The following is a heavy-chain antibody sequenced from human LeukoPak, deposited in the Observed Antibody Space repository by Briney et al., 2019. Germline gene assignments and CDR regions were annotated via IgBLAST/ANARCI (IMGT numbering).Heavy chain of an antibody. J-gene: IGHJ4*02. CDR1: GFTFSSYS. CDR3: AKLSTYYYDSSGYSYPIFDY. V-gene: IGHV3-21*01. D-gene: IGHD3-22*01. CDR2: ISSSSSYI. Sequence: NPGGSLRLSCAASGFTFSSYSMNWVRQAPGKGLEWVSSISSSSSYIYSADSVKGRFTISRDNSKNTLYLQMNSLRAEDTAVYYCAKLSTYYYDSSGYSYPIFDYWGQGTLVTVSS.